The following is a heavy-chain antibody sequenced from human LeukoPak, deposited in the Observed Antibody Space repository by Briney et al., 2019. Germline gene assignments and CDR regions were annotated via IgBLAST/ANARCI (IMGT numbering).Heavy chain of an antibody. J-gene: IGHJ4*02. CDR2: INHSGST. Sequence: KPSETLSLTCAVYGGSFSGYYWSWIRQPPGKGLEWIGEINHSGSTNYNPSLKSRVTISVDTSKNQFSLKLSSVTAADTAVYYCARVSSSWSYYFDYWGQGTLVTVSS. CDR1: GGSFSGYY. CDR3: ARVSSSWSYYFDY. D-gene: IGHD6-13*01. V-gene: IGHV4-34*01.